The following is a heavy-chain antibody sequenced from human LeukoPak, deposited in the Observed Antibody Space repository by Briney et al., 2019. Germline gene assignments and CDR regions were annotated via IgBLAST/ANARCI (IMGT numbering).Heavy chain of an antibody. Sequence: GRSLRLSCAASGFTFSSYAVSWVRQAPGKGLEWVSALSSGGDRTYYADSVKGRFTISRDNSNNTLYLQMNSLRAEDTALYYCASIPFYYDSSALSPAFDIWGQGTVVTVSS. CDR1: GFTFSSYA. CDR3: ASIPFYYDSSALSPAFDI. D-gene: IGHD3-22*01. CDR2: LSSGGDRT. V-gene: IGHV3-23*01. J-gene: IGHJ3*02.